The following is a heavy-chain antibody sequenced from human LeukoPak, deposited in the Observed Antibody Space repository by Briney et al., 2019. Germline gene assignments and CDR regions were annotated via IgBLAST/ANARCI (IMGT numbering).Heavy chain of an antibody. CDR2: INPNSGGT. D-gene: IGHD6-19*01. CDR1: GYTFTGYY. V-gene: IGHV1-2*02. J-gene: IGHJ5*02. CDR3: ARDQSIAVAGTLKVGFDP. Sequence: ASVKVSCKASGYTFTGYYMHWVRQAPGQGLEWMGWINPNSGGTNYAQKFQGRVTMTRDTSISTAYMELSGLRSDDTAVYCCARDQSIAVAGTLKVGFDPWGQGTLVTVSS.